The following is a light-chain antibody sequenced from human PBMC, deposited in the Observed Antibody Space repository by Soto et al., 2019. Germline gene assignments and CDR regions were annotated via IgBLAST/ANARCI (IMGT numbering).Light chain of an antibody. CDR1: QGISSW. V-gene: IGKV1D-12*01. CDR2: GAS. J-gene: IGKJ4*02. Sequence: DIQMTQSPSSVSAFVGDRVTITCRASQGISSWLVWYQQKPGKAPKLLIYGASSLHSGVPSRFSGSGSGTDFTLTISSLQPEDFASYFCQQGNNFPLTFGGGTKVEIK. CDR3: QQGNNFPLT.